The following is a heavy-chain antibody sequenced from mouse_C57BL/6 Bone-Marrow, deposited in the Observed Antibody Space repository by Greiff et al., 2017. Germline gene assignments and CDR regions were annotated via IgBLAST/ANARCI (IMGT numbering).Heavy chain of an antibody. D-gene: IGHD1-1*01. CDR3: TTVVHY. J-gene: IGHJ2*01. CDR2: IDPENGDT. CDR1: GFNIKDDY. Sequence: EVKLVESGAELVRPGASVKLSCTASGFNIKDDYMHWVKQRPEQGLEWIGWIDPENGDTEYASKFQGKATITADTSSNTAYLQLSSLTSEDTAVYYGTTVVHYWGQGTTLTVSS. V-gene: IGHV14-4*01.